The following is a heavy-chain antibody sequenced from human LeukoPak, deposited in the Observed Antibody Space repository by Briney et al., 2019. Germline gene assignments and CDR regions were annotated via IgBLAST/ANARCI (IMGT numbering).Heavy chain of an antibody. V-gene: IGHV5-51*01. D-gene: IGHD6-6*01. CDR1: GYSFTNYW. CDR2: IYPGDSDT. Sequence: GESLKISCKGSGYSFTNYWIGWVRQMPGKGLEWVGIIYPGDSDTGYSPSFQGQVTISADKSITTAYLQWSSLKASDTAMYYCARQGSIAARADAFDIWGQGTMVTVSS. CDR3: ARQGSIAARADAFDI. J-gene: IGHJ3*02.